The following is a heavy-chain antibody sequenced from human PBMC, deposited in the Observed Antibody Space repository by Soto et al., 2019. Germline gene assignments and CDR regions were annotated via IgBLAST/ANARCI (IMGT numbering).Heavy chain of an antibody. Sequence: GGALRLSCSASGFTFSSYDMHWVRQDTGKGLEWVSAIGTTGDTYYAGSVKGRFTISRENAKNSLYLQMNSPRAGDTAIYFCARAIGPTLFDYWGQGTLVTVSS. J-gene: IGHJ4*02. CDR2: IGTTGDT. CDR1: GFTFSSYD. V-gene: IGHV3-13*04. D-gene: IGHD3-22*01. CDR3: ARAIGPTLFDY.